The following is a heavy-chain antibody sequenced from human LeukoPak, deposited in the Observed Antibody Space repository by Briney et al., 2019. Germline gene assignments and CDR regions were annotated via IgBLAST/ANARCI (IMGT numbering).Heavy chain of an antibody. Sequence: GGSLRLSCAASGFTFSDHHMDWVRQAPGKGLEWVGRTRNKANSYTTEYAASVKGRFTISRDDSKNSLYLQMNSLKTEDTAVYYCARYSTVGIYYGMDVWGKGTTVTVSS. V-gene: IGHV3-72*01. D-gene: IGHD4-23*01. CDR1: GFTFSDHH. CDR2: TRNKANSYTT. J-gene: IGHJ6*04. CDR3: ARYSTVGIYYGMDV.